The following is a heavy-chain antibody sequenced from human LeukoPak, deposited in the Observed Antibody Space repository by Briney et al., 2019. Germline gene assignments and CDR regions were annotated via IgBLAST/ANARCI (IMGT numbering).Heavy chain of an antibody. Sequence: GGSLRLSCAASGFIFSSYGMHWVRQAPGTGLEWVAFIRSDGSNKNYADSVKGRFTISRDNSKNTLYLQMNSLRPDDTAVYYCAKDYSKTSYYGSGTYYRPNWFDPWGQGTLVTVSS. CDR2: IRSDGSNK. CDR3: AKDYSKTSYYGSGTYYRPNWFDP. V-gene: IGHV3-30*02. CDR1: GFIFSSYG. J-gene: IGHJ5*02. D-gene: IGHD3-10*01.